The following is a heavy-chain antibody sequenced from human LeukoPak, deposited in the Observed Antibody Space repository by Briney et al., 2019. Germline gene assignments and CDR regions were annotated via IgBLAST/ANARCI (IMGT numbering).Heavy chain of an antibody. D-gene: IGHD2-2*01. Sequence: ASVKVSCKASGGTFSSYDISWVRQAPGQGLEWMGGIMPMFGKTNHAQKFQGRVTTTADKATSTAYMELSSLRSEDTAVYYCAGGRTDIVVVPATLRNYYFDYWGQGTLVTVSS. V-gene: IGHV1-69*06. J-gene: IGHJ4*02. CDR2: IMPMFGKT. CDR3: AGGRTDIVVVPATLRNYYFDY. CDR1: GGTFSSYD.